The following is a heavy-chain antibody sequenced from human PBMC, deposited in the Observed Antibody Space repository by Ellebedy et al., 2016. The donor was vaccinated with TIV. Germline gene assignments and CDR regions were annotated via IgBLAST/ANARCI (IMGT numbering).Heavy chain of an antibody. D-gene: IGHD6-19*01. J-gene: IGHJ4*02. Sequence: MPSETLSLTCTVSGGSISSYYWIWIRQPAGKGLEWIGRIYTSGSTNYNPSLQSRVTMSVDTSKNQFSLKLSSVTAADTAVHYCAGGYSSGWTDYWGPGTLVTVSS. CDR2: IYTSGST. CDR1: GGSISSYY. CDR3: AGGYSSGWTDY. V-gene: IGHV4-4*07.